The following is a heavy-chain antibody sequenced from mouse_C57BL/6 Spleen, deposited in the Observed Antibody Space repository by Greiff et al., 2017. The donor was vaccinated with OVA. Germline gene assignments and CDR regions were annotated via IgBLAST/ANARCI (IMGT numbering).Heavy chain of an antibody. J-gene: IGHJ2*01. Sequence: QVQLQQSGAELVRPGASVTLSCKASGYTFTDYEMHWVKQTPVHGLEWIGAIDPETGGTAYNQKFKGKAILTADKSSSTAYMELRSLTSEDSAVYYCARGANWDEGDYWGQGTTLTVSS. CDR1: GYTFTDYE. D-gene: IGHD4-1*01. CDR2: IDPETGGT. CDR3: ARGANWDEGDY. V-gene: IGHV1-15*01.